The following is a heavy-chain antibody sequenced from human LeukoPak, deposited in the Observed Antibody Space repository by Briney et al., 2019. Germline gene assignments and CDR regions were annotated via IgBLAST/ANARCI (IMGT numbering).Heavy chain of an antibody. D-gene: IGHD6-13*01. CDR2: INKDGSEK. Sequence: TWGSLSLSCAASGFTFSSHWMSWVCQAPGKGPEWVGNINKDGSEKNYVDSVKGRFTISRDNAKNSLYLQMSSLRAEDTAMYYCATDRQLAYWGQGTVVTVSS. CDR3: ATDRQLAY. J-gene: IGHJ4*02. CDR1: GFTFSSHW. V-gene: IGHV3-7*04.